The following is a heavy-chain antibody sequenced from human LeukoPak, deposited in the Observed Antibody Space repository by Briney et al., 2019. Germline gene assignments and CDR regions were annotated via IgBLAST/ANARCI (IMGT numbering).Heavy chain of an antibody. CDR2: ISSSGGST. CDR1: GFTFSNYA. Sequence: GGSLRLSCAASGFTFSNYAMNWVRQAPGKGLEWVSTISSSGGSTYYADSVWGRFTISRDNSKNTLFLQMNSLRAEDTAIYYCAKPDVGYYFDYWGQGTLVTVSS. CDR3: AKPDVGYYFDY. V-gene: IGHV3-23*01. J-gene: IGHJ4*02.